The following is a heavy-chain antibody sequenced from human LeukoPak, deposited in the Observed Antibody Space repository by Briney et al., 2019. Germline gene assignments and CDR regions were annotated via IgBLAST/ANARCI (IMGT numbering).Heavy chain of an antibody. D-gene: IGHD3-3*01. CDR2: IYHSGST. Sequence: PSETLSLTCAVSGGSTSSSNWWSWVRQPPGKGLEWIGEIYHSGSTNYNPSLKSRVTISVDKSKNQFSLKLSSVTAADTAVYYCARIRTDYDFWSGYKYYYYGMDVWGQGTTVTVSS. CDR1: GGSTSSSNW. J-gene: IGHJ6*02. V-gene: IGHV4-4*02. CDR3: ARIRTDYDFWSGYKYYYYGMDV.